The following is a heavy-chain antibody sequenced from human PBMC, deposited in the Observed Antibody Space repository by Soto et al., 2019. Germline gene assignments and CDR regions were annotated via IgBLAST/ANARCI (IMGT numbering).Heavy chain of an antibody. CDR1: GFTFSSYA. CDR3: ARDSDDFLFDY. V-gene: IGHV3-30-3*01. J-gene: IGHJ4*02. D-gene: IGHD3-3*01. CDR2: ISYDGSNK. Sequence: GGSLRLSCAASGFTFSSYAMHWVRQAPGKGLEWVAVISYDGSNKYYADSVKGRFTISRDNSKNTLYLQMNSLRAEDTAVYYCARDSDDFLFDYWGQGTLVTVSS.